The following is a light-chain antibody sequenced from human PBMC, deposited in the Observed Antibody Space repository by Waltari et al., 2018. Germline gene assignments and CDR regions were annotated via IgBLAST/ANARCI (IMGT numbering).Light chain of an antibody. J-gene: IGLJ2*01. CDR1: SSNIGSNP. CDR2: SND. V-gene: IGLV1-44*01. Sequence: QSVLTQPPSASGTPGPRVTSYCSGTSSNIGSNPVNWDQQRPGTAPKLLIYSNDQRPSGVPDRFSGSKSGTSASLAISGLQSEDEADYYCAAWDDSLDGHVVFGGGTKVTVL. CDR3: AAWDDSLDGHVV.